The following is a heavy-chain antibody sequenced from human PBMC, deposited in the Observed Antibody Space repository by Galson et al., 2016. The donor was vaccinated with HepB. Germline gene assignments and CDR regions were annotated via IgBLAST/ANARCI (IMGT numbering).Heavy chain of an antibody. CDR1: GGSIRSNSYY. J-gene: IGHJ4*02. V-gene: IGHV4-39*01. D-gene: IGHD1-26*01. CDR2: IYYIGST. Sequence: SETLSLTCTVSGGSIRSNSYYWGWIRQPPGKGLEWIGNIYYIGSTYYNPSLKSRVTISVDTSKNQFSLKLSSVTAADTAVYYCATYYSGSYLGFSYWGQGALVTVSS. CDR3: ATYYSGSYLGFSY.